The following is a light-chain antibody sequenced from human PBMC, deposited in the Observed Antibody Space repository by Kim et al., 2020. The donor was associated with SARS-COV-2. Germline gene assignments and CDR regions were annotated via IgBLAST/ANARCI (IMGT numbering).Light chain of an antibody. CDR2: EVN. V-gene: IGLV2-8*01. CDR3: SSYAGSNVL. Sequence: QSALTQPPSASGSPGHSVTISCTGSSSDVGDYDYVSWYQHHSGKAPKLLIYEVNKRPSGVPDRFSGSKSGNTASLTVSGLQAEDEADYCCSSYAGSNVLFGGGTQLTVL. J-gene: IGLJ2*01. CDR1: SSDVGDYDY.